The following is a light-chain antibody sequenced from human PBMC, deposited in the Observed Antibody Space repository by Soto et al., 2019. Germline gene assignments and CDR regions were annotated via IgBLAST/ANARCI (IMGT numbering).Light chain of an antibody. Sequence: EVVLTQPPATLSLSPGEGASLSCRASQTVTNLAWYQHKPGQAPRLLIYHASTRATGIPARFSGSGSGTDFTLSISSLEPEDFAVYYCQQYSSWLRSFGGGTKVEIK. CDR1: QTVTN. V-gene: IGKV3-11*01. CDR3: QQYSSWLRS. CDR2: HAS. J-gene: IGKJ4*01.